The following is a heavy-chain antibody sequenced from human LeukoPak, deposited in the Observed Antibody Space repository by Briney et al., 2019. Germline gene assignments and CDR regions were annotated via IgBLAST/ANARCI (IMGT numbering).Heavy chain of an antibody. V-gene: IGHV3-30-3*01. J-gene: IGHJ5*02. CDR3: ARGRITMVRGVNFLWFDP. CDR2: ISYDGSNK. Sequence: GRSLRLSCAASGFTFSSYAMHWVRQAPGKGLEWVAVISYDGSNKYYADSVKGRFTISRDNSKNMLYLQMNSLRAEDTAVYYCARGRITMVRGVNFLWFDPWGQGTLVTVSS. CDR1: GFTFSSYA. D-gene: IGHD3-10*01.